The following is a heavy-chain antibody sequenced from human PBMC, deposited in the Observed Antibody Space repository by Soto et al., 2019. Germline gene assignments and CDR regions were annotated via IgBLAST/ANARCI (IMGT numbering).Heavy chain of an antibody. CDR3: ARDPVVAVAVTAGFDY. CDR1: GDTFTGYY. CDR2: INPNSGGT. J-gene: IGHJ4*02. V-gene: IGHV1-2*02. D-gene: IGHD6-19*01. Sequence: ASVKVSCKASGDTFTGYYMHWVRQARGQGLEWMGWINPNSGGTNYAQKFQGRVTMTRDTSISTAYMELSRLRSDDTAVYYCARDPVVAVAVTAGFDYWGQGKMVAVSS.